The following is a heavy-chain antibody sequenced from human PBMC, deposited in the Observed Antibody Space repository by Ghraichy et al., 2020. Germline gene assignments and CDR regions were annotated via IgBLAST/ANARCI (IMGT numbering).Heavy chain of an antibody. CDR3: ARPYSSSWFYFDY. CDR2: IYYSGST. J-gene: IGHJ4*02. D-gene: IGHD6-13*01. CDR1: GGSISSSSYY. Sequence: SETLSLTCTVSGGSISSSSYYWGWIRQPPGKGLEWIGSIYYSGSTYYNPSLKSRVTISVDTSKNQFSLKLSSVTAADTAVYYCARPYSSSWFYFDYWGQGTLVTVSS. V-gene: IGHV4-39*01.